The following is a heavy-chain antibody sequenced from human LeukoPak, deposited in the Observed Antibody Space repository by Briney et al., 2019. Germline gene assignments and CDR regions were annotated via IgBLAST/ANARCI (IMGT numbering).Heavy chain of an antibody. Sequence: SETLSLTCTVSGGSISSSSYYWGWIRQPPGKGLEWIGSIYYSGSTYYNPSLKSRVTISVDTSKNQFSLKLSSVTAADTAVYYCARVDLDPGLRLGATRVSFDYWGQGTLVTVSS. CDR1: GGSISSSSYY. CDR3: ARVDLDPGLRLGATRVSFDY. V-gene: IGHV4-39*07. D-gene: IGHD1-26*01. CDR2: IYYSGST. J-gene: IGHJ4*02.